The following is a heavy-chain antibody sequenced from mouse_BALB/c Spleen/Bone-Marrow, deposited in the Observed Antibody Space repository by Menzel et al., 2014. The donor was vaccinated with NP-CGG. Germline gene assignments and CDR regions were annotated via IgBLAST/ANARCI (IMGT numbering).Heavy chain of an antibody. CDR2: ISSGSSTF. CDR1: GFTFSSFV. V-gene: IGHV5-17*02. Sequence: EVMLVESGGCLVQPGGSRKLSCAASGFTFSSFVMHSVRQAPEKGLDWAAYISSGSSTFYYAATVKGRFTISRDNPKNPLFLQMTSLRSEGAAMYYCASSPYGYFDYWGPGTTLTVSS. CDR3: ASSPYGYFDY. D-gene: IGHD1-1*01. J-gene: IGHJ2*01.